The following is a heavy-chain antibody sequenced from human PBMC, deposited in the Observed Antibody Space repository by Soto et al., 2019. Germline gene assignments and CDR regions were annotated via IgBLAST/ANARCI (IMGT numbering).Heavy chain of an antibody. V-gene: IGHV1-69*13. CDR2: IIPIFGTA. CDR3: ARDQGYFRGYNWNRDAFDI. CDR1: GGTFSSYA. D-gene: IGHD1-20*01. Sequence: ASVKVSCKASGGTFSSYAISWVRQAPGQGLEWMGGIIPIFGTANYAQKFQGRVTITADESTSTAYMELSSLRSEDTAVYYCARDQGYFRGYNWNRDAFDIWGQGTMVTVSS. J-gene: IGHJ3*02.